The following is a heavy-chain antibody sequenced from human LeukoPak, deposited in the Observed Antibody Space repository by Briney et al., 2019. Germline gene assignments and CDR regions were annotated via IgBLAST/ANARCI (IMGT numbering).Heavy chain of an antibody. J-gene: IGHJ6*03. D-gene: IGHD2-2*03. CDR3: ARDTNPLGYCSSTGCYGYYYYYMDV. CDR2: ISSDEGST. V-gene: IGHV3-64*01. CDR1: GFTFRSYA. Sequence: PGGSLRLSCAASGFTFRSYAMHWVRQAPGKGLEYVSAISSDEGSTYYANSVKGRFTISRDNSKNTLYLQMGSLRAEDMAVYYCARDTNPLGYCSSTGCYGYYYYYMDVWGKGTTVTVSS.